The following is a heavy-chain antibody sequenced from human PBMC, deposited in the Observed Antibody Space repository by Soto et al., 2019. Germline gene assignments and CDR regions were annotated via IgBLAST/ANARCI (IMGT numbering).Heavy chain of an antibody. J-gene: IGHJ3*02. CDR3: ARSREQWLVDAFDI. V-gene: IGHV4-34*01. CDR1: GGSLTGYY. Sequence: SEPLSLTCVVSGGSLTGYYWSWIRQPPGRGLEWIGEINPTGSPKYNPSLMSRVTISVGTSKNQFSMKLSSVTAADTAVFYCARSREQWLVDAFDIWGQGTMVTVSS. D-gene: IGHD6-19*01. CDR2: INPTGSP.